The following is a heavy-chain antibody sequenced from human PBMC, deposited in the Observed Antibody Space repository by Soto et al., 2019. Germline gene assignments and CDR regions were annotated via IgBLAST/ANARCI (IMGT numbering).Heavy chain of an antibody. CDR1: GFTVSSNF. CDR2: IYSGGST. Sequence: EVQLVESGGDLVQPGGSLRLSCAASGFTVSSNFMSWVRQAPGKGLEWVSVIYSGGSTDYADSVKGRFTISRDNSKNTLYLQMNSLSAEDTAVYYCARDNWKGSYYSGMDVWGQGTTVTVSS. D-gene: IGHD1-20*01. J-gene: IGHJ6*02. CDR3: ARDNWKGSYYSGMDV. V-gene: IGHV3-66*01.